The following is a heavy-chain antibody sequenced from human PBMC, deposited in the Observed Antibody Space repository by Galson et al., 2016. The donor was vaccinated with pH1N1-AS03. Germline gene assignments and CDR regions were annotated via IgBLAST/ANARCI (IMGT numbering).Heavy chain of an antibody. CDR2: IDPSDSYI. Sequence: QSGAEVKKPGESLRISCKGSGYPFTSYWINWVRQMPGKGLEWIGRIDPSDSYINYSPAFEGRVTISSDKSTTTAYLQWNDLKPADTAVYFCANGHYYSGLYRDAFDTWGQGTRVTVSS. CDR1: GYPFTSYW. D-gene: IGHD1-26*01. CDR3: ANGHYYSGLYRDAFDT. J-gene: IGHJ3*02. V-gene: IGHV5-10-1*01.